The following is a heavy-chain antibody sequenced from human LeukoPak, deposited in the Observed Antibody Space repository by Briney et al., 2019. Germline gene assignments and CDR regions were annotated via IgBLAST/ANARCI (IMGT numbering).Heavy chain of an antibody. CDR1: GFTVSSNH. J-gene: IGHJ2*01. V-gene: IGHV3-53*01. Sequence: PGGSLRLSCAASGFTVSSNHMSWVRQAPGKGLEWVSFIYSGGSTYYADSVKGRFTISRDNAKNSLYLQMDSLRAEDTAVYYCARDTYRFFDLWGRGTLVTVSS. CDR3: ARDTYRFFDL. CDR2: IYSGGST.